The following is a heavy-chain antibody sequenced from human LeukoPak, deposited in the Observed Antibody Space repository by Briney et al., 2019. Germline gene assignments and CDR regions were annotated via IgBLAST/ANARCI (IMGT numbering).Heavy chain of an antibody. V-gene: IGHV1-2*02. CDR2: INPNSGGT. Sequence: ASVKVSCKASGYTFTGYYMHWVRQAPGQGLEWMGWINPNSGGTNYAQKFQGRVTMTRDTSISTAYMELSRLRSDDTAVYYCARDWDSRNDYFDPWGQGTLVIVSS. D-gene: IGHD1-1*01. CDR1: GYTFTGYY. J-gene: IGHJ4*02. CDR3: ARDWDSRNDYFDP.